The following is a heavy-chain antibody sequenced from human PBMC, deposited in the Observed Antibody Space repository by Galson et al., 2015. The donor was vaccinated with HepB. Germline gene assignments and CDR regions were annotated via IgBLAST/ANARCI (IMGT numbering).Heavy chain of an antibody. D-gene: IGHD6-19*01. V-gene: IGHV3-64D*09. CDR1: GFTFSSYP. Sequence: LRLSCAASGFTFSSYPMHWVRQAPGKGLEHVSAISYNGGTTYYADSVKGRFTISRDTSKNTLYLQMSSLRAEDTAVYYCVKDRLGGSGWYGDFDYWGPGTLAPASP. J-gene: IGHJ4*02. CDR3: VKDRLGGSGWYGDFDY. CDR2: ISYNGGTT.